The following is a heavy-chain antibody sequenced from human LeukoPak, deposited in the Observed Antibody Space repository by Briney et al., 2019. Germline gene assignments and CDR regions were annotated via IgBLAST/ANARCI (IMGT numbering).Heavy chain of an antibody. Sequence: GGSLRLSCAASGFTFSSYAMSWVRQAPGKGLEWVSAISGSGGGTYYADSVKGRFTISRDNSKNTLYLQMNSLRAEDTAVYYCAKDLIVGATIGYMDVWGKGTTVTVSS. CDR3: AKDLIVGATIGYMDV. J-gene: IGHJ6*03. CDR2: ISGSGGGT. D-gene: IGHD1-26*01. CDR1: GFTFSSYA. V-gene: IGHV3-23*01.